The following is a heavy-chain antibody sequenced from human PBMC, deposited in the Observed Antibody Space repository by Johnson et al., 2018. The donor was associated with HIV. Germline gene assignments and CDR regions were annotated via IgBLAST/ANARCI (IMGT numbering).Heavy chain of an antibody. Sequence: QVQLVESGGGVVQPGRSLRLSCAASGFTFSSYAMHWVRQAPGKGLEWVAVISYDGNSKFYADSVKGRFTISRDNSKNTLYLQMNSLRAEDTAVYYCSKESETYGGNIGFQHAFDIWGQGTMVTVSS. J-gene: IGHJ3*02. CDR2: ISYDGNSK. D-gene: IGHD4-23*01. CDR1: GFTFSSYA. CDR3: SKESETYGGNIGFQHAFDI. V-gene: IGHV3-30*04.